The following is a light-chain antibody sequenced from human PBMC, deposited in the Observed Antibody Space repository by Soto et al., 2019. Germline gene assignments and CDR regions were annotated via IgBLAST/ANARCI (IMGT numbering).Light chain of an antibody. CDR2: AAS. Sequence: DIQMTQSPSSLSASVGDRVTITCRASQNINSSLNWYQQKPGKAPKVLIYAASILQSGVPSRFSGSGSGTDFTLTISSLKPEDFATYSCQQSYSTPITVGGGTNGEIE. CDR1: QNINSS. CDR3: QQSYSTPIT. J-gene: IGKJ4*01. V-gene: IGKV1-39*01.